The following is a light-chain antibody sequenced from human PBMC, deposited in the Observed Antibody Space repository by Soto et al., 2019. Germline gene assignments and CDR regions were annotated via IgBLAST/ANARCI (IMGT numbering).Light chain of an antibody. Sequence: QSVLTKPPSASGSPGQSVTISCTGTSSDVGGYNYVSWYQQHPGKAPKLMIYEVSKRPSGVPDRFSGSKSGNTAFLTVSGLQAEDEADYYCSSYAGSNTYVFGTGTKVTVL. CDR1: SSDVGGYNY. J-gene: IGLJ1*01. CDR2: EVS. CDR3: SSYAGSNTYV. V-gene: IGLV2-8*01.